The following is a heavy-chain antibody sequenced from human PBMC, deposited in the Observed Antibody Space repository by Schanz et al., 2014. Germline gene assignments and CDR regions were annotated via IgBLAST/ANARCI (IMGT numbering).Heavy chain of an antibody. V-gene: IGHV3-11*04. D-gene: IGHD2-2*01. J-gene: IGHJ6*02. CDR1: GFTFRDYY. CDR3: ARDSCSSTTCYGYGMDV. Sequence: QVQLVESGGGLVKPGGSLRLSCAASGFTFRDYYMRWIRQAPGKGLEWVSAISGSGGSTYYADSVKGRFTISRDNAKNTLYLQMNSLRAEDTAVYYCARDSCSSTTCYGYGMDVWGQGSTVTVSS. CDR2: ISGSGGST.